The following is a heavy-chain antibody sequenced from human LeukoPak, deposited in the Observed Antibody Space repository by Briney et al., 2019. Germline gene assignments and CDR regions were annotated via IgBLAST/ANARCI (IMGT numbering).Heavy chain of an antibody. J-gene: IGHJ4*02. V-gene: IGHV1-46*01. D-gene: IGHD6-6*01. Sequence: ASVKVSCKASGYTFTNYGISWVRQAPGQGLEWMGIINPTGGSTTYAQKFQGRVTMTRDTSTSTVYMELSSLRSDDTAVYYCARTAARRFDDWGQGTLVTVSS. CDR1: GYTFTNYG. CDR3: ARTAARRFDD. CDR2: INPTGGST.